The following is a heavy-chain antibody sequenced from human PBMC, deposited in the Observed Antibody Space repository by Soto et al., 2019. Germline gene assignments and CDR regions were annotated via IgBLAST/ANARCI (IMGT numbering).Heavy chain of an antibody. CDR1: GFTFNNHK. Sequence: GGSLRLSCAASGFTFNNHKLSWVRQAPGKGLEWVANINQDGSETYYVDSVKGLFTISRDNAKNSLYLQMNSLRAEDTAMYYCARGMPPWYNWFDPWGQGTLVTVSS. CDR3: ARGMPPWYNWFDP. V-gene: IGHV3-7*01. CDR2: INQDGSET. J-gene: IGHJ5*02. D-gene: IGHD2-2*01.